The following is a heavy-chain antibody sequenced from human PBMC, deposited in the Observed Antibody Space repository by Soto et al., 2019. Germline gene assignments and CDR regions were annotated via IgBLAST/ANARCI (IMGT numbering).Heavy chain of an antibody. V-gene: IGHV3-23*01. CDR3: AKGRSFYYYYGMDV. CDR1: GFTFSSYA. D-gene: IGHD3-10*01. J-gene: IGHJ6*02. Sequence: GGSLRLSCAASGFTFSSYAMSWVRQAPGKGLEWVSAISGSGGSTYYADSVKGRFTISRDNSKNTLYLQMDSLRAEDTAVYYCAKGRSFYYYYGMDVWGQGTTVTVSS. CDR2: ISGSGGST.